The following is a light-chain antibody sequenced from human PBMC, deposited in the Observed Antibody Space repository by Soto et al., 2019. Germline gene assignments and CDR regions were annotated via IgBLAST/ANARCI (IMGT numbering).Light chain of an antibody. CDR2: AAS. V-gene: IGKV1-39*01. CDR3: QQSYSSPPT. Sequence: DIQMTQSPSSLSASVEDRVIITCRASHSISNHLNWYQQKPGKAPKLLIFAASSLQSGVPSRFSGSGSGPDFTLTISSLQPEDFATYYCQQSYSSPPTFGQGTKVEIK. CDR1: HSISNH. J-gene: IGKJ1*01.